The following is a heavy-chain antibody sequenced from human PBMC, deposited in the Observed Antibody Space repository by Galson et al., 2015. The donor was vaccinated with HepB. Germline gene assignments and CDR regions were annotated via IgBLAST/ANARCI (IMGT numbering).Heavy chain of an antibody. CDR1: GYTFTSYG. D-gene: IGHD1-7*01. J-gene: IGHJ6*02. V-gene: IGHV1-18*04. CDR2: ISAYNGNT. Sequence: SVKVSCKASGYTFTSYGISWVRQAPGQGLEWMGWISAYNGNTNYAQKLQGRVTMTTDTSTSTAYMELRSLRSDDTAVYYCARDLVPYNWNSHYYYYGMDVWGQGTTVTVSS. CDR3: ARDLVPYNWNSHYYYYGMDV.